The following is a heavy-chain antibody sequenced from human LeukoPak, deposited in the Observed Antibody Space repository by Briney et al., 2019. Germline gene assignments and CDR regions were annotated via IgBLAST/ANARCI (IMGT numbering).Heavy chain of an antibody. Sequence: ASVKVSCKASGYTFTSYDINWVRQATGQGLEWMGWMNPNSGNTGYAQKFQGRVTMTRNTSISTAYMELSSLRSEDTAVYYCARGGVAAAGMGDWGQGTLVTVSS. V-gene: IGHV1-8*01. CDR2: MNPNSGNT. J-gene: IGHJ4*02. D-gene: IGHD6-13*01. CDR1: GYTFTSYD. CDR3: ARGGVAAAGMGD.